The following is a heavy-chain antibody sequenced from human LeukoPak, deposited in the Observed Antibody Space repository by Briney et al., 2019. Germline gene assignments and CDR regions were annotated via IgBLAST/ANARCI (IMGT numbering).Heavy chain of an antibody. CDR3: VSLVVVAASDY. J-gene: IGHJ4*02. Sequence: GGSLRLSCAASGFTFSDYYMSWIRQAPGKGLEWVSYISSSGSTIYYADSVKGRFTISRDNAKNSLYLQMNSLRAEDTAVYYCVSLVVVAASDYWGQGTLVTVSS. D-gene: IGHD2-15*01. V-gene: IGHV3-11*04. CDR1: GFTFSDYY. CDR2: ISSSGSTI.